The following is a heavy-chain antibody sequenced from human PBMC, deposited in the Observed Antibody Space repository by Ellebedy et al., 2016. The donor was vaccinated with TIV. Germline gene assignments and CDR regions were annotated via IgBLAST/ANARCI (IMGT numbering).Heavy chain of an antibody. CDR1: GFTFTNAW. CDR2: IKRKTEGGTT. V-gene: IGHV3-15*07. D-gene: IGHD4-17*01. J-gene: IGHJ4*02. Sequence: PGGSLRLSCAASGFTFTNAWMNWVRQAPGKGPEWVGRIKRKTEGGTTDYAPPVKGRFTISRDDSKNTVYLQMNSLKTEDTAVYYCTTRIVTTNDFWGQGTLVTVSS. CDR3: TTRIVTTNDF.